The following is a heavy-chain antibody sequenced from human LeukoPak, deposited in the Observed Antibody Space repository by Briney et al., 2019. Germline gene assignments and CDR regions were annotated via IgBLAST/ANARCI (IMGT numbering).Heavy chain of an antibody. V-gene: IGHV3-74*01. CDR3: VRDMGYYGKV. J-gene: IGHJ4*02. Sequence: GGSLRLSCATSGFTFSTSWMHWVRQAPGKGLVWVSRINTDGNTRDYADSVKGRFTISRDDAKNTLYLQMNSLRAEDTAVYYCVRDMGYYGKVWGQGTLVTVSS. CDR2: INTDGNTR. D-gene: IGHD3-10*01. CDR1: GFTFSTSW.